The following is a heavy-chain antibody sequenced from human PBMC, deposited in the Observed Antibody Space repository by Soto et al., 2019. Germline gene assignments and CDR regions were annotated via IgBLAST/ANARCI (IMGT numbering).Heavy chain of an antibody. Sequence: GGSLRLSCTASGFTFGDYAMSWFRQAPGKGLEWVGFIRSKAYGGTTEYAASVKGRFTISRDDSKSIAYLQMNSLKTEDTAVYYCTRAALLWFGRSTGRNDAIDIWGQGTMVTVSS. CDR3: TRAALLWFGRSTGRNDAIDI. J-gene: IGHJ3*02. D-gene: IGHD3-10*01. V-gene: IGHV3-49*03. CDR1: GFTFGDYA. CDR2: IRSKAYGGTT.